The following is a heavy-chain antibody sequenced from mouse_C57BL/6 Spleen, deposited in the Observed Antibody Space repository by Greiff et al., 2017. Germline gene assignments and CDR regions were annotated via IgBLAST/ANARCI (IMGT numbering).Heavy chain of an antibody. V-gene: IGHV5-4*01. CDR1: GFTFSSYA. CDR3: ARDRTEYFDY. CDR2: ISDGGSYT. Sequence: EVQVVESGGGLVKPGGSLKLSCAASGFTFSSYAMSWVRQTPEKRLEWVATISDGGSYTYYPDNVKGRFTISRDNAKNNLYLQMSHLKSEDTAMYYCARDRTEYFDYWGQGTTLTVSS. J-gene: IGHJ2*01.